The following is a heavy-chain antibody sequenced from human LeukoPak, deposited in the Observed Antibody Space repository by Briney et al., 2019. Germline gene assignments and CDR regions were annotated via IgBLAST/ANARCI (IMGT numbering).Heavy chain of an antibody. Sequence: ASVKVSCKASGYTFTSYGISWVRQAPGQGLEWMGWISAYNGNTNYAQKLQGRDTMTTDTSTSTAYMELRSLRSDDTAVYYCARVGYSNPKGGFDYWGQGTLVTVSS. CDR2: ISAYNGNT. D-gene: IGHD4-11*01. J-gene: IGHJ4*02. V-gene: IGHV1-18*01. CDR3: ARVGYSNPKGGFDY. CDR1: GYTFTSYG.